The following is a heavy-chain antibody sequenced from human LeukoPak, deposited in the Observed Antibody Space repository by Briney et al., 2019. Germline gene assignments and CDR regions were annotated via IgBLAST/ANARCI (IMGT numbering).Heavy chain of an antibody. Sequence: PSQTLSLTCTVSGGSISSGGYYWSWIRQHPGKGLEWIVYIYYSGSTYYNPSLKIRVTISVDTSKNQFSLKLSSVTAAETAVYYCARTPTGYSSSWYIFYYYMDVWGKGTTVTVSS. CDR3: ARTPTGYSSSWYIFYYYMDV. D-gene: IGHD6-13*01. V-gene: IGHV4-31*03. CDR1: GGSISSGGYY. J-gene: IGHJ6*03. CDR2: IYYSGST.